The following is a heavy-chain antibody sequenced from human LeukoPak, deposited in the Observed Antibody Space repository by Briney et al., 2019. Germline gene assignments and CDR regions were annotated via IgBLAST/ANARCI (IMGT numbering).Heavy chain of an antibody. CDR1: TDSFSSHY. V-gene: IGHV4-59*11. J-gene: IGHJ3*02. Sequence: SETLSLTCAVSTDSFSSHYWTWIRQSPGTGLEWIGYISYIGSTNYNPSLKSRVTISIDTSKNQFSLKLRSVTAADTAVYYCARDLVTVTKGFDIWGQGTMVSVSS. CDR2: ISYIGST. D-gene: IGHD4-17*01. CDR3: ARDLVTVTKGFDI.